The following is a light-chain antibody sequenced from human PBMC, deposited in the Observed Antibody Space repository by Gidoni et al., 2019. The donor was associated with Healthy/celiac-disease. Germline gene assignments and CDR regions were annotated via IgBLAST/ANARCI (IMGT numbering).Light chain of an antibody. J-gene: IGKJ1*01. CDR3: QQYNSQGT. CDR2: KAS. CDR1: QSISSW. Sequence: DIQMTQSPSTLSASVGDRVTIPCRASQSISSWLAWYQQKPGKAPKLLIYKASSLESGVPSRFSGSGSGTEFTLTISSLQPDDFATYYCQQYNSQGTFGQGTKVEIK. V-gene: IGKV1-5*03.